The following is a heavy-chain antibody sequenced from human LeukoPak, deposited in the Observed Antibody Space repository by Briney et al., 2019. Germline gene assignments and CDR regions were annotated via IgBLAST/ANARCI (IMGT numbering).Heavy chain of an antibody. CDR3: GREADDYNNYVIDY. CDR1: GFPFTSYW. V-gene: IGHV3-7*01. CDR2: IKQDGTET. J-gene: IGHJ4*02. Sequence: GGSLRLSCAASGFPFTSYWMTWVRQAPGKGLEWVANIKQDGTETHYVDPVKGRFTISRGNAKDSLYLQMNSLRAEDTAVYYCGREADDYNNYVIDYWGQGTLVTVSS. D-gene: IGHD4-11*01.